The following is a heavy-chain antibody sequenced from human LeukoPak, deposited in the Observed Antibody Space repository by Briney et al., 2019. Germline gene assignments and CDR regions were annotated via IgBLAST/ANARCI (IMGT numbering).Heavy chain of an antibody. V-gene: IGHV1-18*01. J-gene: IGHJ4*02. CDR2: ISAYNGNT. Sequence: ASVKVSCKASGYTFTSYGISWVRQAPGQGLEWMGWISAYNGNTNYAQKLQGRVTMTTDTSTSTAYMELRSLRSDDAAVYYCARATDPAYYDFWSGYYTLSYWGQGALVTVSS. CDR3: ARATDPAYYDFWSGYYTLSY. CDR1: GYTFTSYG. D-gene: IGHD3-3*01.